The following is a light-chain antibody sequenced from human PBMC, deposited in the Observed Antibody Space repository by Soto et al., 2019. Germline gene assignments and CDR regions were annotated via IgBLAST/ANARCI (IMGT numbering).Light chain of an antibody. J-gene: IGLJ3*02. CDR3: SSYAGNFAWV. Sequence: QSALTQSRSVSGSPGQSVTISCTGTSSDVGAYNYVSWYQQHPGKAPKLLIYDVIKRPSGVPDRFSGSKSGNTASLTISGHQAEDESDYYCSSYAGNFAWVFGGGTKLTVL. V-gene: IGLV2-11*01. CDR1: SSDVGAYNY. CDR2: DVI.